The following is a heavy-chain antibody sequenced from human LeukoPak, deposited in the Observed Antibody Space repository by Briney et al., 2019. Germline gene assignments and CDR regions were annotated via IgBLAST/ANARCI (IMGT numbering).Heavy chain of an antibody. Sequence: PGGSLRLSCAASGFTFSSYAMHWVRQAPGKGLEWVAVISYDGSNKYYADSVKGRFTISRDNSKDTLYLQMNSLRAEDTAVYYCAREDPYSSSPVSFDYWGQGTLVTVSS. CDR1: GFTFSSYA. CDR2: ISYDGSNK. CDR3: AREDPYSSSPVSFDY. J-gene: IGHJ4*02. D-gene: IGHD6-13*01. V-gene: IGHV3-30-3*01.